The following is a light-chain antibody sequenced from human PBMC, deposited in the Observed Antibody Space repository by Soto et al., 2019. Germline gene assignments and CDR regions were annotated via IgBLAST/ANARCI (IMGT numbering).Light chain of an antibody. CDR2: AAS. Sequence: DIPMTQSPSSLSASVGDRVTITCRASQSISAYLNWYQQKPGKAPKLLIYAASSLQTGVPSRFSGSGSGTDFTLTISSLQPEDFATYYCQQSYSTLFTFGPGTKVDFK. CDR3: QQSYSTLFT. J-gene: IGKJ3*01. V-gene: IGKV1-39*01. CDR1: QSISAY.